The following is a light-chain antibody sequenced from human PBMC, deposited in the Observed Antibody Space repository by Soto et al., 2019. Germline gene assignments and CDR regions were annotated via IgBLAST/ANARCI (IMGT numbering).Light chain of an antibody. J-gene: IGLJ2*01. Sequence: QSALTQPRSVSGSPGQSVTISCTGTSSDVGGYNYVSWYQQHPGKAPKLMIYDVSKRPSGVPDRFSGSKSGNTASLTISGLQAEGETDYYCCSYAGSSTMIFGGGTKVTVL. CDR2: DVS. CDR1: SSDVGGYNY. CDR3: CSYAGSSTMI. V-gene: IGLV2-11*01.